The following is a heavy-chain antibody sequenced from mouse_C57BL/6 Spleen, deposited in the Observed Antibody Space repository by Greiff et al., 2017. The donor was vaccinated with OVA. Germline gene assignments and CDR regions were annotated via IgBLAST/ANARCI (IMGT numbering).Heavy chain of an antibody. CDR2: IRNKANNHAT. CDR3: TRPGDYDVYYAMDY. V-gene: IGHV6-6*01. Sequence: EVKLMESGGGLVQPGGSMKLSCAASGFTFSDAWMDWVRQSPEKGLEWVAEIRNKANNHATYYAESVKGRFTISRDDSKSSVYLQMNSLRAEDTGIYYCTRPGDYDVYYAMDYWGQGTSVTVSS. D-gene: IGHD2-4*01. J-gene: IGHJ4*01. CDR1: GFTFSDAW.